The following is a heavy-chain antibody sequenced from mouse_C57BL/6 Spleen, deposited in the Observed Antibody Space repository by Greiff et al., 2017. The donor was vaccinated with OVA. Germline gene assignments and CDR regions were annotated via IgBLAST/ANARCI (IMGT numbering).Heavy chain of an antibody. CDR1: GFNIKDAY. Sequence: VQLQQSGAELVRPGASVKLSCTASGFNIKDAYMHWVKQRPEQGLEWIGWIDPENGDTEYASKFQGKATITADTSSNTAYLQLSSLTSEDTAVYYCTTGDGNWGYFDVWGTGTTVTVSS. CDR2: IDPENGDT. J-gene: IGHJ1*03. CDR3: TTGDGNWGYFDV. D-gene: IGHD2-1*01. V-gene: IGHV14-4*01.